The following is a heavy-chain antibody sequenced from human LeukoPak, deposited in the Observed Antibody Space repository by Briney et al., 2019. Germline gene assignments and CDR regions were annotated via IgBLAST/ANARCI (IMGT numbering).Heavy chain of an antibody. CDR2: INSDGSST. V-gene: IGHV3-74*01. D-gene: IGHD1-26*01. J-gene: IGHJ3*02. CDR1: GFTFSSYW. Sequence: GGSLRLSCAASGFTFSSYWMHWVRQAPGKGLVWVSRINSDGSSTSYADSVKGRFTISRDNAKNTLYLQMNSLRAEDTAVYYCARAGGTYYGIAFDIWGQGTMVTVSS. CDR3: ARAGGTYYGIAFDI.